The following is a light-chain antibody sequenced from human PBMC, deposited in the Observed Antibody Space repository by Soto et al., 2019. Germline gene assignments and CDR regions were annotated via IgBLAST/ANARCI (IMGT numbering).Light chain of an antibody. J-gene: IGKJ4*01. Sequence: EVVLTQSPASLSLSPWERATLSCRASHSVGSSLGWYQQRPGQAPRLLIYDASNRATGIPARFSGSGSGTDFTLTISSLEPEDFAVYYCQQRSNWPLTFGGGTKVDIK. CDR3: QQRSNWPLT. CDR2: DAS. CDR1: HSVGSS. V-gene: IGKV3-11*01.